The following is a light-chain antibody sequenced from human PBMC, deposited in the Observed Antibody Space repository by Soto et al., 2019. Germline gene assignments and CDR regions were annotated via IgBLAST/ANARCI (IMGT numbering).Light chain of an antibody. CDR2: GAS. V-gene: IGKV3D-15*01. CDR3: QQYNNWPPLT. CDR1: QSVVTN. J-gene: IGKJ4*01. Sequence: EIALTQSQGTLSLSPGESATLSCRASQSVVTNSLAWYQQKPGQAPRLIIYGASNRATGIPDRFSGSGSGTEFTLTISSLQSEDFAVYYCQQYNNWPPLTFGGGTKVDI.